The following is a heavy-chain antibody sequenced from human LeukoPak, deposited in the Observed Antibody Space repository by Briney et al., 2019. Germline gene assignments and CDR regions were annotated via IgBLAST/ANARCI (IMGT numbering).Heavy chain of an antibody. V-gene: IGHV4-39*01. D-gene: IGHD2-2*02. CDR1: GGSISSSSYY. Sequence: SETLSLTCTVSGGSISSSSYYWGWIRQPPGKGLEWIGSIYYSGSTYYNPSLKSRVTISVDTSKNQFSLKLSSVTAADTAVYYCARQLGYCSSTSCYTRSWYFDLWGRGTLVTVSS. CDR3: ARQLGYCSSTSCYTRSWYFDL. J-gene: IGHJ2*01. CDR2: IYYSGST.